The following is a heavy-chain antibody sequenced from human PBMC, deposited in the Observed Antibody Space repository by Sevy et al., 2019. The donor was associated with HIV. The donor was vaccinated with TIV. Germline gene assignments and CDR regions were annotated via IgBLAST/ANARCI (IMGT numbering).Heavy chain of an antibody. J-gene: IGHJ4*02. Sequence: GGSLRLSCAASGFRFSDYSMHWVRQAPGKGLEWVAVISYDGRNNKYNVASVKGGFTISRDNSKNTLFLQMNSLRAEDSAIYYCARDRGEILHSAFDYWGQGTLVTVSS. CDR3: ARDRGEILHSAFDY. D-gene: IGHD3-16*01. CDR1: GFRFSDYS. CDR2: ISYDGRNNK. V-gene: IGHV3-30*14.